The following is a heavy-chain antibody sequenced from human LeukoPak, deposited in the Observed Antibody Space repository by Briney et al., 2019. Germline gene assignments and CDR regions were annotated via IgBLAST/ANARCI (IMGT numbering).Heavy chain of an antibody. Sequence: PSETLSLTCTVSGGSISSGDYCWSWIRQPPGKGLEGIGYIYYSGSTYYNPCLKSRVTISVDTAKNQFSLKLSSVTPADTAVYYCARGVYDYVWGSYSASAFDIWGQGTMVTVSS. J-gene: IGHJ3*02. CDR3: ARGVYDYVWGSYSASAFDI. V-gene: IGHV4-30-4*01. D-gene: IGHD3-16*01. CDR2: IYYSGST. CDR1: GGSISSGDYC.